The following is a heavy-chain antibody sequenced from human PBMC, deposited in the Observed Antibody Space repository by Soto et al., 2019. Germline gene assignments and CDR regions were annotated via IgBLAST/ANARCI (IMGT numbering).Heavy chain of an antibody. D-gene: IGHD3-16*02. CDR1: GFTVSSNY. CDR3: AIMITFGGVIAQEDYFDY. Sequence: GSLRLSCAASGFTVSSNYMSWVRQAPGKGLEWVSVIYSGGSTYYADSVKGRFTISRDNSKNTLYLQMNSLRAEDTAVYYCAIMITFGGVIAQEDYFDYWGQGTLVTVSS. V-gene: IGHV3-66*01. CDR2: IYSGGST. J-gene: IGHJ4*02.